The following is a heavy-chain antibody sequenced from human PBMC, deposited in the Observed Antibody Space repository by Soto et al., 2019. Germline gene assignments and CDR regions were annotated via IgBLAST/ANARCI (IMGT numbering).Heavy chain of an antibody. CDR3: ARGWSSGWYAGYWYFDL. D-gene: IGHD6-19*01. CDR2: IYYSGST. CDR1: GGSIRSYD. Sequence: QVQLQESGPGLVKPSETLSLTCTVSGGSIRSYDWSWIRQPPGKGLEWIGYIYYSGSTNYNPSLKRRVNISVATSSNQFCLKLSSVTAADTAVYYCARGWSSGWYAGYWYFDLWGRGTLVTVSS. V-gene: IGHV4-59*08. J-gene: IGHJ2*01.